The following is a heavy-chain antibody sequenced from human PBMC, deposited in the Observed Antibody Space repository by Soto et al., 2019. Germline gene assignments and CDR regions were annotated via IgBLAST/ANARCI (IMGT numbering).Heavy chain of an antibody. CDR2: IYYSGST. CDR1: GGSISSYY. J-gene: IGHJ3*02. V-gene: IGHV4-59*01. Sequence: QVQLQESGPGLVKPSETLSLTCTVSGGSISSYYWSWIRQPPGKGLEWIGYIYYSGSTNYNPSLKSRVTISVDTSKNQFSLKLSSVTAADTAVYYCARGSLRSGSYYGAFDIWGQGTMVTVSS. D-gene: IGHD3-10*01. CDR3: ARGSLRSGSYYGAFDI.